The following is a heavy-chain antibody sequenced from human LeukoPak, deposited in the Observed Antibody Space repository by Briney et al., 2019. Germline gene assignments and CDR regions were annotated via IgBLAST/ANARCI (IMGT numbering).Heavy chain of an antibody. CDR1: GFTFSNYG. CDR2: ISGSGGST. CDR3: AKDLMRALDY. Sequence: GGSLRLSCEASGFTFSNYGLSWVRQAPGKGLEWVSAISGSGGSTYYADSVKGRFTISRDNSKNTLYLQMNSLRAEDTAVYYCAKDLMRALDYWGQGTLVTVSS. V-gene: IGHV3-23*01. J-gene: IGHJ4*02.